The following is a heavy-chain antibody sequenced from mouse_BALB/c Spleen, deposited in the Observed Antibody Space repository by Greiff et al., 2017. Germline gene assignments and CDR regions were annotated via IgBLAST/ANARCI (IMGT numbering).Heavy chain of an antibody. Sequence: VQLQQSGPGLVAPSQSLSITCTVSGFSLTGYGVNWVRQPPGKGLEWLGMIWGDGSTDYNSALKSRLSISKDNSKSQVFLKMNSLQTDDTARYYCARVYYDYDDYYAMDYWGQGTSVTVSS. CDR1: GFSLTGYG. CDR3: ARVYYDYDDYYAMDY. V-gene: IGHV2-6-7*01. D-gene: IGHD2-4*01. J-gene: IGHJ4*01. CDR2: IWGDGST.